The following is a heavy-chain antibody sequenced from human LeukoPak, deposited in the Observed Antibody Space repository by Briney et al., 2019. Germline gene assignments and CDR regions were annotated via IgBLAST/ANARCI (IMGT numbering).Heavy chain of an antibody. D-gene: IGHD6-13*01. CDR3: ARVPIAAAGTPSEGYYYYYYLDV. CDR1: GYTFTSYG. J-gene: IGHJ6*03. CDR2: ISAYNGNT. Sequence: ASAKVSCKASGYTFTSYGISWVRQAPGQGLEWMGWISAYNGNTNYAQKLQGRVTMTTDTSTSTAYMELRSLRSDDTAVYYCARVPIAAAGTPSEGYYYYYYLDVWGKGTTVTVSS. V-gene: IGHV1-18*01.